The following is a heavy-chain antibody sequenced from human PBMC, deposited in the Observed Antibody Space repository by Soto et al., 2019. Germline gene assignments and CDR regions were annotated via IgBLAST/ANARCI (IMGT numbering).Heavy chain of an antibody. CDR2: TYYRSKWYN. CDR1: GDRVSSNSAA. V-gene: IGHV6-1*01. CDR3: ARTTWLDYAFDI. J-gene: IGHJ3*02. D-gene: IGHD6-19*01. Sequence: SPTLSLTCAISGDRVSSNSAAWNWIRPSPSRGLEWLGRTYYRSKWYNDYVGSVKSRITINPDTSKNQFSLQLNSLTPEDTAVYYCARTTWLDYAFDIWGQGTMVTVSS.